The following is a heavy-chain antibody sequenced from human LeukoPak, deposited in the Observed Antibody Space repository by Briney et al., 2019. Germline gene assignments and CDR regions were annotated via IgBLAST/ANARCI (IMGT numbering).Heavy chain of an antibody. D-gene: IGHD6-19*01. J-gene: IGHJ6*02. CDR2: IYTSGST. CDR1: GGSISSYY. V-gene: IGHV4-4*07. CDR3: ARAYSSGSYYGMDV. Sequence: SETLPLTCTVSGGSISSYYWSWIRQPAGKGLEWIGRIYTSGSTNYNPSLKSRVTMSVDTSKNQFSLKLSSVTAADTAVYYCARAYSSGSYYGMDVWGQGTTVTVSS.